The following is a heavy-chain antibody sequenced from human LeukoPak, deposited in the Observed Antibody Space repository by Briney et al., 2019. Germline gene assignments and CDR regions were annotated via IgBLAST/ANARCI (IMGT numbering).Heavy chain of an antibody. CDR2: IYYSGST. Sequence: PSETLSLTCTVSGGSISSYYWSWIRQPPGKGLEWIGYIYYSGSTNYNPSLKSRVTISVDTSKNQFSLKLSSVTAADTAFYYCARFTGDNSAQYFDYWGQGTLVTVSS. CDR3: ARFTGDNSAQYFDY. D-gene: IGHD3-22*01. CDR1: GGSISSYY. J-gene: IGHJ4*02. V-gene: IGHV4-59*01.